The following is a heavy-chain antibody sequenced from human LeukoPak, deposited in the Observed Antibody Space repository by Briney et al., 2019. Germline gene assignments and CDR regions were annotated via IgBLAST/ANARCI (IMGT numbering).Heavy chain of an antibody. J-gene: IGHJ3*02. CDR3: AASNFWSASYAPDAFDI. V-gene: IGHV4-39*01. D-gene: IGHD3-3*01. CDR1: GGSISSSSYY. Sequence: KPSETLSLTCTVSGGSISSSSYYWGWIRQPPGKGLEWIGCIYYSGSTYYNPSLKSRVTISVDTSKNQFSLKLSSVTAADTAVYYCAASNFWSASYAPDAFDIWGQGTMVRVSS. CDR2: IYYSGST.